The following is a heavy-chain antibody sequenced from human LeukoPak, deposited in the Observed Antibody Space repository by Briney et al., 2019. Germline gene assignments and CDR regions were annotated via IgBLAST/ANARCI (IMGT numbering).Heavy chain of an antibody. CDR3: ARGNIVATPYYFDY. CDR2: INHSGST. V-gene: IGHV4-34*01. J-gene: IGHJ4*02. Sequence: PSETLSLTXAVYGGSFSGYYWSWIRQPPGKGLEWIGEINHSGSTNYNPSLKSRVTISVDTSKNQFSLKLSSVTAADTAVYYCARGNIVATPYYFDYWGQGTLVTVSS. CDR1: GGSFSGYY. D-gene: IGHD5-12*01.